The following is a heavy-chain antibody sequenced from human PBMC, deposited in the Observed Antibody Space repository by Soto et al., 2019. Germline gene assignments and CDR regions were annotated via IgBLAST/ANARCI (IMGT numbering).Heavy chain of an antibody. Sequence: SETLSLTCAVSGGSISSSNWWSWVRQPPGKGLEWIGEIYHSGSTNYNPSLKSRVTISVDKSKNQFSLKLSSVTAADTAVYYCARILTGAVGIFDYWGQGTLVTVSS. V-gene: IGHV4-4*02. J-gene: IGHJ4*02. CDR3: ARILTGAVGIFDY. CDR2: IYHSGST. CDR1: GGSISSSNW. D-gene: IGHD6-19*01.